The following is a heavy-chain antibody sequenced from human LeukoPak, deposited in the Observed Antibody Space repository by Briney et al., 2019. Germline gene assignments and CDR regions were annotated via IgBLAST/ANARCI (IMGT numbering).Heavy chain of an antibody. CDR3: ARADHRLGEGFDY. V-gene: IGHV1-18*01. D-gene: IGHD3-16*01. Sequence: ASVTVSFKASGYTFTIYGISWVRQAPGQGLEWMGWISGSNGNTNYAQKLQGRVTMTTDTSTSTAYMELRSLRSDDTAVYYCARADHRLGEGFDYWGQGTLVTVSS. J-gene: IGHJ4*02. CDR2: ISGSNGNT. CDR1: GYTFTIYG.